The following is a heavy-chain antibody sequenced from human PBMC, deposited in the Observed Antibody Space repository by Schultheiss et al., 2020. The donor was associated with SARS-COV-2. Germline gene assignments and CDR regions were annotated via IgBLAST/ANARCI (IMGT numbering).Heavy chain of an antibody. Sequence: SETLSLTCAVSGGSISSGGYSWSWIRQPPGKGLEWIGYIYHSGSTYYNPSLKSRVTISVDRSKNQFSLKLSSVTAADTAVYYCARGRAPRDGYRNWGQGTLVTVSS. CDR3: ARGRAPRDGYRN. CDR1: GGSISSGGYS. J-gene: IGHJ4*02. V-gene: IGHV4-30-2*01. D-gene: IGHD5-24*01. CDR2: IYHSGST.